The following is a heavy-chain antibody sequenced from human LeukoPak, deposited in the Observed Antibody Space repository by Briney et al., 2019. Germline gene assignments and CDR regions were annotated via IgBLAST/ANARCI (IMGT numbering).Heavy chain of an antibody. D-gene: IGHD3-22*01. J-gene: IGHJ4*02. CDR2: INTDGSST. Sequence: GGSLRLSCAASGFTFSSYWMHWVRQAPGKGLVWVSRINTDGSSTSYADSVKGRFTISRDNAKNTLYLQMNSLRAEDTAVYYCARDRPLHTYYYDSSGPPGYFDYWGQGTLVTVSS. CDR3: ARDRPLHTYYYDSSGPPGYFDY. CDR1: GFTFSSYW. V-gene: IGHV3-74*01.